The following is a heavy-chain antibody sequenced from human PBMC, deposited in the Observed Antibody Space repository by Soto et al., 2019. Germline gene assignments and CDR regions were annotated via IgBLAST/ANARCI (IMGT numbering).Heavy chain of an antibody. CDR3: ARDQQGLRYFDY. CDR1: GGSISSGDYY. J-gene: IGHJ4*02. CDR2: IYYSGST. D-gene: IGHD4-17*01. V-gene: IGHV4-30-4*01. Sequence: SETLSLTCTVSGGSISSGDYYWGWIRQPPGKGLEWIGYIYYSGSTYYNPSLKSRVTISVDTSKNQFSLKLSSVTAADTAVYYCARDQQGLRYFDYWGQGTLVTVSS.